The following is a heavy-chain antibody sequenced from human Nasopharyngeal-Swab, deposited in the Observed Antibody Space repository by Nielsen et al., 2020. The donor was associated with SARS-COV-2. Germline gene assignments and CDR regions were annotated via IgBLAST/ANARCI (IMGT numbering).Heavy chain of an antibody. V-gene: IGHV1-18*04. CDR1: GYTFTSYG. J-gene: IGHJ4*02. Sequence: ASVTVSCQASGYTFTSYGISWVRQAPGQGLEWMGWISAYNGNTNYAQKLQGRVTMTTGTSTSTAYMELRSLRSDDTAVYYCARDQRVGQWRLPGYWGQGTLVTVSS. CDR3: ARDQRVGQWRLPGY. D-gene: IGHD6-19*01. CDR2: ISAYNGNT.